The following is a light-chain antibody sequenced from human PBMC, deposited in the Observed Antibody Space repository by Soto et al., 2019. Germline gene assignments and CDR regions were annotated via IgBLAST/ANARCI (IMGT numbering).Light chain of an antibody. CDR3: QSYDRSLSGSRV. CDR2: ENS. V-gene: IGLV2-8*01. J-gene: IGLJ1*01. Sequence: QSVLTQPPSASGSPGQSVTISCTGTSSDVGGYNYVSWYQQHPGKAPKLMIYENSKRPSGVPDRFSGSKSGTSASLAITGLQAEDEADYYCQSYDRSLSGSRVFGTGTKVTVL. CDR1: SSDVGGYNY.